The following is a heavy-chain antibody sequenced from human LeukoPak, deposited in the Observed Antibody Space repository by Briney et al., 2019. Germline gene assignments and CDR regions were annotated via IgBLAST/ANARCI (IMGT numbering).Heavy chain of an antibody. CDR2: ISSSSSTI. CDR1: GFTFSSYS. V-gene: IGHV3-48*04. Sequence: PGGSLRLSCAASGFTFSSYSMNWVRQAPGKGLEWVSYISSSSSTIYYADSVKGRFTISRDNAKNSLYLQMNSLRAEDTAVYYCARGSQDYYGSGSYAPGYWGQGTLVTVSS. CDR3: ARGSQDYYGSGSYAPGY. J-gene: IGHJ4*02. D-gene: IGHD3-10*01.